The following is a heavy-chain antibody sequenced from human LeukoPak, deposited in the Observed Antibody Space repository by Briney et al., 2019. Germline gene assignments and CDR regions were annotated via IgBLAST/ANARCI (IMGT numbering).Heavy chain of an antibody. CDR3: ARDLDYYDSSGYYPAPYYYYGMVV. CDR2: INPNSGGT. V-gene: IGHV1-2*02. CDR1: GYTFTGYY. D-gene: IGHD3-22*01. J-gene: IGHJ6*02. Sequence: ASVKVSCKASGYTFTGYYMHWVRQAPGQGLEWMGWINPNSGGTNYAQKFQGRVTMTRDTSISTAYMELSRLRSDDTAVYYCARDLDYYDSSGYYPAPYYYYGMVVWGQGTAVTVSS.